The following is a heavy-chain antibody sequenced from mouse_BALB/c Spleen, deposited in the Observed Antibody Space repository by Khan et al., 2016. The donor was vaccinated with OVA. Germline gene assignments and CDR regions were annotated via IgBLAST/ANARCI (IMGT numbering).Heavy chain of an antibody. V-gene: IGHV1-4*01. CDR1: GYTFTTYT. CDR3: AREGAYYRSDGWFSY. CDR2: INPSNGYT. J-gene: IGHJ3*01. Sequence: LHQSGAELARPGASVKMSCKASGYTFTTYTMHWVKQRPGQGLEWIGYINPSNGYTNYNQKFKDKSTLTADKSSSTAYMQLSSLTSDYSAVYYCAREGAYYRSDGWFSYWGQGTLVTVAA. D-gene: IGHD2-14*01.